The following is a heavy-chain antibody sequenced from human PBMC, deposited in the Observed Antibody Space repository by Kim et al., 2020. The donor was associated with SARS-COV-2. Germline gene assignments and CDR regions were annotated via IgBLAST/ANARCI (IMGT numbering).Heavy chain of an antibody. D-gene: IGHD1-26*01. Sequence: ASVKVSCKASGYTFTSYYMHWVRQAPGQGLEWMGIINPCGGSTSYEQKFQGRVTMTRDTSTSTVYMELSSLRSEDTAVDSCGRDLSGYYYYGMDVGGQGT. J-gene: IGHJ6*02. V-gene: IGHV1-46*01. CDR2: INPCGGST. CDR1: GYTFTSYY. CDR3: GRDLSGYYYYGMDV.